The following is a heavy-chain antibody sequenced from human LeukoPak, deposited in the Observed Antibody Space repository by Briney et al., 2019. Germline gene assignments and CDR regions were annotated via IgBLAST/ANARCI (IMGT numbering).Heavy chain of an antibody. J-gene: IGHJ4*02. CDR1: GFTFSSYA. D-gene: IGHD3-10*01. Sequence: GGSLRLSCAASGFTFSSYAMSWVRQAPGKGLEWVAVISYDGSNKYYADSVKGRFTISRDNSKNTLYLQMNSLRAEDTAVYYCAKDGVLYYYGSGSYYFFDYWGQGTLVTVSS. CDR3: AKDGVLYYYGSGSYYFFDY. CDR2: ISYDGSNK. V-gene: IGHV3-30*18.